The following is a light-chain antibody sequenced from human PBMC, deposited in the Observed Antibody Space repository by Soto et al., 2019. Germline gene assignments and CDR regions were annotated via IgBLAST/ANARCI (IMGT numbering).Light chain of an antibody. J-gene: IGLJ2*01. V-gene: IGLV2-11*01. Sequence: QSALTQPRSVSGSPGQSVTISCTGTSSDVGGYNYVSWYQQHPGKAPKLMLYDVTKRPSGVPDRFSGSKSGNTASLTISGLQAEDEADYYCCSYAGSYTLIFGGGTKVTVL. CDR2: DVT. CDR1: SSDVGGYNY. CDR3: CSYAGSYTLI.